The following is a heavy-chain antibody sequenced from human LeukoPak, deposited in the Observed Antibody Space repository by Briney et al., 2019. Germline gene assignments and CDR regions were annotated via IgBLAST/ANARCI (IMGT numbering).Heavy chain of an antibody. CDR1: GFTFDDYA. J-gene: IGHJ4*02. CDR2: INSDGSST. CDR3: ARDFARIAAAGTT. Sequence: GGSLRLSCEASGFTFDDYAMHWVRQAPGKGLVWVSRINSDGSSTSYADSVKGRFTISRDNAKNTLYLQMNSLRAEDTAVYYCARDFARIAAAGTTWGQGTLVTVSS. V-gene: IGHV3-74*01. D-gene: IGHD6-13*01.